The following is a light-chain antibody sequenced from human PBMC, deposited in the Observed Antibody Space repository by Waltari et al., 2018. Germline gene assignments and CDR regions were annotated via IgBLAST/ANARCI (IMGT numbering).Light chain of an antibody. V-gene: IGLV3-21*02. J-gene: IGLJ2*01. CDR1: NSGSKR. CDR2: DDS. Sequence: SYVLTQPPSVSVAPGQTATIACGENNSGSKRVHWYQQKPGQAPVLGVYDDSDRPSGIPERFSGSNSGTATLTISGVEGGDEADYYCQVWDSSDDHVVFGGGTKLTVL. CDR3: QVWDSSDDHVV.